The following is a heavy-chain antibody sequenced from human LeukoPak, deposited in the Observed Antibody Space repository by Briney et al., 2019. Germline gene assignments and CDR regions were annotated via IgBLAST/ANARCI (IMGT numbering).Heavy chain of an antibody. J-gene: IGHJ4*02. V-gene: IGHV4-59*05. CDR3: ARLKNTIVGAMDY. D-gene: IGHD1-26*01. CDR1: GGSISSYY. CDR2: IYYSGST. Sequence: SETLSLTCTVSGGSISSYYWSWIRQPPGKGLEWIGSIYYSGSTYYNPSLKSRVTISVDTSKNQFSLKLSSVTAADTAVYYCARLKNTIVGAMDYWGQGTLVTVSS.